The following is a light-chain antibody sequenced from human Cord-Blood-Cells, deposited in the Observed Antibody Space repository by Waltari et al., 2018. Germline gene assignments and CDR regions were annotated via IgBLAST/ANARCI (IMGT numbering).Light chain of an antibody. Sequence: ELVLTQSPGTLSLSPGERVNLSCRASQSVSSSYLAWYQQKPGQAPRLLIYGASSRATGIPDMFSGSGSGTDFTLTISRLEPEDFAVYYCQQYGSSLYTFGQGTKLEIK. J-gene: IGKJ2*01. CDR2: GAS. CDR1: QSVSSSY. V-gene: IGKV3-20*01. CDR3: QQYGSSLYT.